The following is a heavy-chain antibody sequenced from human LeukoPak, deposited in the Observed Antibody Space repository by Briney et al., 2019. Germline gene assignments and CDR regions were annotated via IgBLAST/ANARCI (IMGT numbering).Heavy chain of an antibody. Sequence: GGSLRLSCAASGFTFSSYAVSWVRQAPGKGLEWVSAISGSGGSTYYADSVKGRFTISRDNSKNTLYLQMNSLRAEDTAVYYCAKHYYGSGSYADYWGQGTLVTVSS. CDR2: ISGSGGST. CDR1: GFTFSSYA. D-gene: IGHD3-10*01. CDR3: AKHYYGSGSYADY. J-gene: IGHJ4*02. V-gene: IGHV3-23*01.